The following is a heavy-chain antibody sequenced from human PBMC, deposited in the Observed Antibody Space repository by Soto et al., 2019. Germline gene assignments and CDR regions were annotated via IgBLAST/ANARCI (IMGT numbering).Heavy chain of an antibody. CDR2: LSSNGGST. D-gene: IGHD6-19*01. Sequence: GGSLRLSCAASGFTFNNYAMSWVRQAPGKGLEWVLSLSSNGGSTYNADSVKGRFTITRDNSKNTLYLQMNSLRAEDTAVHYCAKVAYSSGWDAFDYWGQGTLVTVPS. CDR3: AKVAYSSGWDAFDY. V-gene: IGHV3-23*01. J-gene: IGHJ4*02. CDR1: GFTFNNYA.